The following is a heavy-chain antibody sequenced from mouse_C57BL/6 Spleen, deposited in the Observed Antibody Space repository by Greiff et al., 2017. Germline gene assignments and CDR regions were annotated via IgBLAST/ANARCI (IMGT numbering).Heavy chain of an antibody. CDR2: IYPGDGDT. J-gene: IGHJ1*03. V-gene: IGHV1-80*01. CDR1: GYAFSSYW. CDR3: ARSYDGYNWYFDG. D-gene: IGHD2-3*01. Sequence: QVQLQQSGAELVKPGASVKISCKASGYAFSSYWMNWVKQRPGKGLEWIGQIYPGDGDTNYNGKFKGKATLTADKSSSTAYMQLSSLTSEDSAVYFCARSYDGYNWYFDGWGTGTTVTVSS.